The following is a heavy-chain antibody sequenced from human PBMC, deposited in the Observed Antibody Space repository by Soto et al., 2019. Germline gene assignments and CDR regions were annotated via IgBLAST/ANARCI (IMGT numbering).Heavy chain of an antibody. CDR3: ARATCSSTSCLPVWVDP. CDR2: IYHSGST. Sequence: QVQLQESGPGLVKPSGTLSLTCAVSGGSISSSNWWSWVRQPPGKGLEWIGEIYHSGSTNYNPSPRSRVAISVEKSTNHFSPTLSSWAAADTAVYYCARATCSSTSCLPVWVDPWGQGTMVTVSS. V-gene: IGHV4-4*02. CDR1: GGSISSSNW. J-gene: IGHJ5*02. D-gene: IGHD2-2*01.